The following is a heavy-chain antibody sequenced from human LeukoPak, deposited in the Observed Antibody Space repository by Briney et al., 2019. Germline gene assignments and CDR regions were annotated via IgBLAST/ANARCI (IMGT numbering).Heavy chain of an antibody. Sequence: GGSLRLSCAASGFTFSSYGMHWVRQAPGKGLEWVAVIWYDGSNKYYADSVKGRFTISRDNSKNTLYLQMNSLRAEDTAVYYCAGAGGGGGPKFDYWGQGTLVTVSS. D-gene: IGHD3-16*01. J-gene: IGHJ4*02. CDR2: IWYDGSNK. CDR3: AGAGGGGGPKFDY. V-gene: IGHV3-33*01. CDR1: GFTFSSYG.